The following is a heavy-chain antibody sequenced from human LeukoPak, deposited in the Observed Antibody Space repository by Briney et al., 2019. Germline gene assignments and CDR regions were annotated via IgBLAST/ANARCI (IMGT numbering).Heavy chain of an antibody. Sequence: ASVKVSCKASGYTFTSYGISWVRQAPGQELEWMGWISAYNGNTNYAQKLQGRVTMSTDTSTSTAYMELRSLRSDDTAVYYCARGGRAMVTFVCDYWGQGTLVTVSS. V-gene: IGHV1-18*01. CDR1: GYTFTSYG. D-gene: IGHD5-18*01. CDR2: ISAYNGNT. CDR3: ARGGRAMVTFVCDY. J-gene: IGHJ4*02.